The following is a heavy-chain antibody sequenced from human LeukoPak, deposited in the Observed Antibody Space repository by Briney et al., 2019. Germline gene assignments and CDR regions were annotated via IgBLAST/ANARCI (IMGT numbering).Heavy chain of an antibody. CDR3: ARDDSSGNY. Sequence: SETLSLTCAVYGGSFSDYYWSWIRQPPGKGLEWLGEITHSGITNYNPSLKSRVTISVDTSKSQFSLKLSSVTAADTAMYYCARDDSSGNYWGQGTLVTVSS. V-gene: IGHV4-34*01. CDR1: GGSFSDYY. D-gene: IGHD6-19*01. J-gene: IGHJ4*02. CDR2: ITHSGIT.